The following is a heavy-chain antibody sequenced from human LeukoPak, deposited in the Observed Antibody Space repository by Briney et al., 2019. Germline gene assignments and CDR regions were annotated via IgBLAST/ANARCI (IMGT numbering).Heavy chain of an antibody. CDR1: GYTSTSYA. V-gene: IGHV7-4-1*02. CDR2: INTNTGNP. CDR3: ARTWIPNRLYYYYMDV. J-gene: IGHJ6*03. D-gene: IGHD5-18*01. Sequence: ASVKVSCKASGYTSTSYAMNWVRQAPGQGLEWMGWINTNTGNPTYAQGFTGRFVFSLDTSVSTAYLQISSLKAEDTAVYYCARTWIPNRLYYYYMDVWGKGTTVTVSS.